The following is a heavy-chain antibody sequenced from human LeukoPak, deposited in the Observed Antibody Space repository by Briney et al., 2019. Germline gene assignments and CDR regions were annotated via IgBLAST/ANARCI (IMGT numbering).Heavy chain of an antibody. D-gene: IGHD2-15*01. CDR2: INNDGSST. V-gene: IGHV3-74*01. CDR1: GFTFSSYA. Sequence: PGGSLRLSCAVSGFTFSSYAMSWVRQAPGKGLVWVSHINNDGSSTNYADSVKGRFTISRDNAKNTLYLQMNSLRTEDTAVYYCACYGIAPPHWGQGALVTVSS. CDR3: ACYGIAPPH. J-gene: IGHJ4*02.